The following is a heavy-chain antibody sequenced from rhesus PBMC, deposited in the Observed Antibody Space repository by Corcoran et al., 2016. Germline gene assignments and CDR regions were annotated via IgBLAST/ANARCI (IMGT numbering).Heavy chain of an antibody. CDR2: LYVSSWST. Sequence: QVQLQESGPGLVKPSETLSLTCAVSGGAISGGYYWSWIRQPPGKGLEWIGYLYVSSWSTNTNPSLKNQVTMSKERSKNQCSLKLSSVTAADTAVYYWARPTISAAYYCDYWGQGVLVTVSS. CDR1: GGAISGGYY. CDR3: ARPTISAAYYCDY. V-gene: IGHV4-76*01. J-gene: IGHJ4*01. D-gene: IGHD3-3*01.